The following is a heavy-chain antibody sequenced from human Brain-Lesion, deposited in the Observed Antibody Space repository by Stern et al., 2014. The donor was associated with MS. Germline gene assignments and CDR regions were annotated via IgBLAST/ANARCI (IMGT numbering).Heavy chain of an antibody. CDR2: VYYGGST. D-gene: IGHD6-19*01. J-gene: IGHJ5*02. CDR1: GGSINSDHYY. V-gene: IGHV4-39*01. CDR3: ARHIAVASTWVRWFDP. Sequence: QVQLVQSGPGLVKHSATLSLTCTVSGGSINSDHYYWGWLRQPPGKGLEWIGSVYYGGSTYDSPSLKSRVTMSVNTSKTQFSLKLIFVTAADTAVYYCARHIAVASTWVRWFDPWGQGTLVTVSS.